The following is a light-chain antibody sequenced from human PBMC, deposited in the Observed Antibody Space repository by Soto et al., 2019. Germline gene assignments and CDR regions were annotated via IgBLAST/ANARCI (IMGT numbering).Light chain of an antibody. CDR2: EVI. CDR3: SSYAGSNNLHVL. Sequence: QSVLTQPPSASGSPGQSVTISCTGSSSDVGGYEYVSWYQQHPGKAPKLIIYEVIKRPSGVPDRFSGSKSGNTASQTVSGLQAEDEADYYCSSYAGSNNLHVLFGGGTKVTVL. CDR1: SSDVGGYEY. V-gene: IGLV2-8*01. J-gene: IGLJ2*01.